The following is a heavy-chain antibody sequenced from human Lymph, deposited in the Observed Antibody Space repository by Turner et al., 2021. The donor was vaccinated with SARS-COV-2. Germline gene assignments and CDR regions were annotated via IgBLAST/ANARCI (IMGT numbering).Heavy chain of an antibody. CDR3: ARTRDLQSMVRGVDPFDY. V-gene: IGHV1-2*02. Sequence: QVQLVQSGAEVKKPGASVKVSCKASGYTFTGYYMHWVRQAPGQGLEGMGWINPNSCGTNYAQKFQGRVTMTRDTSISTAYMEVNRVRSDDTAVDYCARTRDLQSMVRGVDPFDYWGQGTLVTVSS. D-gene: IGHD3-10*01. CDR2: INPNSCGT. CDR1: GYTFTGYY. J-gene: IGHJ4*02.